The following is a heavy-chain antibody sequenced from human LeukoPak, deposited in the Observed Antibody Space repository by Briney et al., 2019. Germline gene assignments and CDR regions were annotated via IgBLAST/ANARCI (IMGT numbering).Heavy chain of an antibody. V-gene: IGHV3-23*01. J-gene: IGHJ4*02. CDR1: GFTFSSYA. Sequence: PGGSLRLSCAASGFTFSSYAMSWVRQAPGKGLEWVSAISGSGGSTYYADSVKGRFTISRDNSKDTLYLQMNSLRAEDTAVYYCAKDSWSSGWYKFDYWGQGTLVTVSS. CDR2: ISGSGGST. D-gene: IGHD6-19*01. CDR3: AKDSWSSGWYKFDY.